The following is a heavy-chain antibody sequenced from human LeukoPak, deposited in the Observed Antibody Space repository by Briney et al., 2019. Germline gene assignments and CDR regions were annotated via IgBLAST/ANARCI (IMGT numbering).Heavy chain of an antibody. CDR2: IYYSGST. CDR3: ARLFRWDRKYYFDY. J-gene: IGHJ4*02. Sequence: SETLSLTCTVSGGSISSYYWSWIRQPPGKGLEWIGYIYYSGSTNYNPSLKSRVTISVDTSKNQFSLKLSSVTAADTAVYYCARLFRWDRKYYFDYWGQGTLVTVSS. CDR1: GGSISSYY. D-gene: IGHD1-14*01. V-gene: IGHV4-59*01.